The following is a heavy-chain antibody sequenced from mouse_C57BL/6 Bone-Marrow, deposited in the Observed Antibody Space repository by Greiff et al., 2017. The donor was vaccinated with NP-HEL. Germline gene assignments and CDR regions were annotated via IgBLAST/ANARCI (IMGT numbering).Heavy chain of an antibody. Sequence: EVQLQQSGAELVRPGASVKLSCTASGFNIKDDYMHWVKQRPEQGLEWIGWIDPENGDTEYASKFQGKATITADTSSNTAYLQLSSLTSEDTAVYYCTTPSRSGTSWYFDVWGTGTTVTVSS. CDR2: IDPENGDT. CDR3: TTPSRSGTSWYFDV. J-gene: IGHJ1*03. CDR1: GFNIKDDY. V-gene: IGHV14-4*01. D-gene: IGHD4-1*01.